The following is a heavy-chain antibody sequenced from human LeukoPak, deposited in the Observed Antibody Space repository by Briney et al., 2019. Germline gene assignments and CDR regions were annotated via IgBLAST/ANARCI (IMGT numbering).Heavy chain of an antibody. Sequence: PSETLSLTCAVSGYSISSGYYWGWIRQPPGKGLEWIGSIYHSGSTYYNPSLKSRVTISVDTSQNQFSLKLSSVTAADTAVYYCARDDTLEWLSPNWFDPWGQGTLVTVSS. J-gene: IGHJ5*02. CDR2: IYHSGST. CDR1: GYSISSGYY. V-gene: IGHV4-38-2*02. D-gene: IGHD3-3*01. CDR3: ARDDTLEWLSPNWFDP.